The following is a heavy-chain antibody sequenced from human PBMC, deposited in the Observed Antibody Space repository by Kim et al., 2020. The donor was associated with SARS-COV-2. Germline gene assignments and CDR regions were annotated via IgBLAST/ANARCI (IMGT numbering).Heavy chain of an antibody. CDR2: ISGSGGST. J-gene: IGHJ6*02. V-gene: IGHV3-23*01. D-gene: IGHD3-10*01. CDR1: GFTFSSYA. Sequence: GGSLRLSCAASGFTFSSYAMSWVRQAPGKGLEWVSAISGSGGSTYYADSVKGRFTISRDNSKNTLYLQMNSLRAEDTAVYYCAKAPVLLWFGELLSYYGMDVWGQGTTVTVSS. CDR3: AKAPVLLWFGELLSYYGMDV.